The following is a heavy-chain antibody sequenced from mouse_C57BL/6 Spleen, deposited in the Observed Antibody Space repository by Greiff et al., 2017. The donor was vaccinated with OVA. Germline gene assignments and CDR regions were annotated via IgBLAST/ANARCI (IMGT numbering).Heavy chain of an antibody. J-gene: IGHJ4*01. CDR3: ARKKDNDDDDAIDY. CDR2: LFPDCGST. Sequence: VQLQESGAELMKPGASVKLSCKATGYTFTGYWIEWVKQRPGHGLEWIGELFPDCGSTTSNEKFKGKATFTADASTNTAYRQLISLTTEDTAIYYCARKKDNDDDDAIDYWGQGTTVTVSS. CDR1: GYTFTGYW. V-gene: IGHV1-9*01. D-gene: IGHD2-4*01.